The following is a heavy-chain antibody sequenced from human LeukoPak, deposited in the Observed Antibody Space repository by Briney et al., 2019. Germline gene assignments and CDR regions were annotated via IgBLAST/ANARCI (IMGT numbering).Heavy chain of an antibody. V-gene: IGHV4-59*08. CDR1: DGSISSYY. D-gene: IGHD6-13*01. CDR3: AGRIAAAGIDY. Sequence: TETLSLTCTVSDGSISSYYWSWIRQPPGKGLEWIGYIYYSGSTNYNPSLKSRVTISVDTSKNQFSLKLSSVTAADTAVYYCAGRIAAAGIDYWGQGTLVTVSS. J-gene: IGHJ4*02. CDR2: IYYSGST.